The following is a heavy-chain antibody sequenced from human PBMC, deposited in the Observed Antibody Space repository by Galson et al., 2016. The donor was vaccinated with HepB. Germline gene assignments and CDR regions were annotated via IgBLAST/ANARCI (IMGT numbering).Heavy chain of an antibody. Sequence: ETLSLTCAVSGASLSESLYYWGWLRQPPGEGLEWIGTVFHSGSAFYMPSLQSRSTISRDTSRNEVSLRLPSVTAADTAVYYCARVAPLERMFDLWGRGLLVTVSS. J-gene: IGHJ5*02. CDR2: VFHSGSA. CDR3: ARVAPLERMFDL. D-gene: IGHD2-15*01. V-gene: IGHV4-39*07. CDR1: GASLSESLYY.